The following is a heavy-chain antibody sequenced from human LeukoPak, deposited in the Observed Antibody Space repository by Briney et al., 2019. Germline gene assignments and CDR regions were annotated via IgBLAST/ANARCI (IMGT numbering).Heavy chain of an antibody. J-gene: IGHJ6*03. CDR1: GFTFSSYS. CDR3: ARDIRPLSYMDV. D-gene: IGHD2-21*01. V-gene: IGHV3-21*01. Sequence: GESLRLSCAASGFTFSSYSMNWVRQAPGKGLEWVSSISSSSSYIYYADSVKGRFTISRDNAKNSLYLQMNSLRAEDTAVYYCARDIRPLSYMDVWGKGTTVTVSS. CDR2: ISSSSSYI.